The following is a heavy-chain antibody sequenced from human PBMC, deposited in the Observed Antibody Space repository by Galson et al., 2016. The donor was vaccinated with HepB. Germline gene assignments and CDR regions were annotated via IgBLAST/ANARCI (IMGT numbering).Heavy chain of an antibody. CDR2: MSDSGGCT. J-gene: IGHJ4*02. CDR1: GFTLSNST. CDR3: ASSVRGSGSPPGGY. V-gene: IGHV3-23*01. D-gene: IGHD3-10*01. Sequence: SLRLSCAASGFTLSNSTMSWVRQAPGKGLEWVSAMSDSGGCTYYADSVKGRFTISRDNAKNTLYLQMNSLRAEDTAVYYCASSVRGSGSPPGGYWGQGILVTVSS.